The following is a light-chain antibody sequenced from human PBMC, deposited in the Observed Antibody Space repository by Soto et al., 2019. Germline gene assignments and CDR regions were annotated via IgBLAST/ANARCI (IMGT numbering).Light chain of an antibody. CDR3: QQLQSYPPT. CDR2: AAS. J-gene: IGKJ4*01. CDR1: QAISSF. Sequence: DIQLTQSPSFLSASVGDRVTIPCRAIQAISSFLAWYQQKPGKAPKLLIYAASTLQSGVPSRFSGSGSGTEFPLTINGLQPEDFATYYCQQLQSYPPTFGGGTKVEIK. V-gene: IGKV1-9*01.